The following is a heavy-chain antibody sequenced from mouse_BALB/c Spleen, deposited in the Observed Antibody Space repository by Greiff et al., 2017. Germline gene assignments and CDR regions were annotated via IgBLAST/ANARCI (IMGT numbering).Heavy chain of an antibody. Sequence: VQVVESGPGLVQPSQSLSITCTVSGFSLTSYGVHWVRQSPGKGLEWLGVIWSGGSTDYNAAFISRLSISKDNSKSQVFFKMNSLQANDTAIYYCARNGDGNYGFDYWGQGTTLTVSS. J-gene: IGHJ2*01. CDR2: IWSGGST. CDR1: GFSLTSYG. CDR3: ARNGDGNYGFDY. V-gene: IGHV2-2*02. D-gene: IGHD2-1*01.